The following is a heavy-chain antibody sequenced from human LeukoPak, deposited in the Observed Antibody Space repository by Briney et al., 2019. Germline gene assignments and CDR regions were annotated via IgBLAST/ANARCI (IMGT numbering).Heavy chain of an antibody. Sequence: GGSLRLSCAASGFTFSSNYMSWVRQAPGKGLEWVSVIYIGGSTYYSDSVQGRFTISRDISKNTLYLQMNSLRAEDTAVYYCARDWGYCSSTSCHVFDYWGQGTLVTVSS. V-gene: IGHV3-53*01. CDR3: ARDWGYCSSTSCHVFDY. CDR1: GFTFSSNY. D-gene: IGHD2-2*01. J-gene: IGHJ4*02. CDR2: IYIGGST.